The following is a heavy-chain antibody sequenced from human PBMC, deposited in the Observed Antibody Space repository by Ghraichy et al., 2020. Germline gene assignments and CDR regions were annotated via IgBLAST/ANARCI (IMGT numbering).Heavy chain of an antibody. CDR2: ISYDGSNK. CDR1: GFTFSSYA. J-gene: IGHJ6*02. V-gene: IGHV3-30*01. Sequence: GESLNISCAASGFTFSSYAMHWVRQAPGKGLEWVAVISYDGSNKYYADSVKGRFTISRDNSKNTLYLQMNSLRAEDTAVYYCAGGTGFRGDSSSSKVAWGPYYYYYGMDVWGQGTTVTVSS. D-gene: IGHD6-13*01. CDR3: AGGTGFRGDSSSSKVAWGPYYYYYGMDV.